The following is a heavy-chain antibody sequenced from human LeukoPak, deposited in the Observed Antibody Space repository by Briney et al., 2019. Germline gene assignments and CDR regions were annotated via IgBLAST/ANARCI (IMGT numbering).Heavy chain of an antibody. CDR1: GGSISSSSYS. Sequence: NPSETLSLTCTVSGGSISSSSYSWGWIRQPPGKGLEWIGSIYYSGTTYYNPSLKSRVTISVDTSKIQFSLKPRSVAATDTAVYFCARLRFDFWSGYTHPYFDYWGQGTLVTVSS. CDR2: IYYSGTT. V-gene: IGHV4-39*01. CDR3: ARLRFDFWSGYTHPYFDY. D-gene: IGHD3-3*01. J-gene: IGHJ4*02.